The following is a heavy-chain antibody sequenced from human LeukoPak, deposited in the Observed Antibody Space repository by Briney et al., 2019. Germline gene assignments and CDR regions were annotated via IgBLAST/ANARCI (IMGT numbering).Heavy chain of an antibody. Sequence: ASVKVSCKASGYTFTSYAIVWVRQAPGQGLEWMGWINTNTGNPTYAQGFTGRFVFSLDTSVSTAYLQISSLKAEDTAVYYCARENEAWIQLWFLGYWGQGTLVTVSS. J-gene: IGHJ4*02. CDR3: ARENEAWIQLWFLGY. V-gene: IGHV7-4-1*02. CDR1: GYTFTSYA. CDR2: INTNTGNP. D-gene: IGHD5-18*01.